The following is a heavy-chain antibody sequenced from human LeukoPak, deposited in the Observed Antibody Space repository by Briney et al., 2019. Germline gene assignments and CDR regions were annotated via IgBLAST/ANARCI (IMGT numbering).Heavy chain of an antibody. CDR2: ISAYNGNT. V-gene: IGHV1-18*01. Sequence: ASVKVSCKASGYTFTSYGISWVRQAPGQGLAWMGWISAYNGNTNYAQKLQGRVTMTTDTSTSTAYMELRSLRSDDTAVYYCARDGLWFGEPNNWFDPWGQGTLVTVSS. D-gene: IGHD3-10*01. J-gene: IGHJ5*02. CDR3: ARDGLWFGEPNNWFDP. CDR1: GYTFTSYG.